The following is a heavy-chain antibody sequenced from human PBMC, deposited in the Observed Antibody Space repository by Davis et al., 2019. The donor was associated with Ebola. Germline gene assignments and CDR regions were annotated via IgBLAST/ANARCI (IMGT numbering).Heavy chain of an antibody. D-gene: IGHD1-20*01. Sequence: PGGSLRLSCAASGFTVSSNYMSWVRQAPGKGLEWVSVIYSGGSTYYADSVKGRFTISRDNSKNSLYLQMNSLRTEDTALYYCAKDITGTTPFDYWGQGTLVTVSS. V-gene: IGHV3-53*05. CDR1: GFTVSSNY. CDR3: AKDITGTTPFDY. J-gene: IGHJ4*02. CDR2: IYSGGST.